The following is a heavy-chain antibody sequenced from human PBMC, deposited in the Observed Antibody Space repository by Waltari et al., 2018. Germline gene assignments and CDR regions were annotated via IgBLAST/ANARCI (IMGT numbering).Heavy chain of an antibody. J-gene: IGHJ3*02. CDR3: ANHYYGSGRDAFDI. V-gene: IGHV4-59*01. CDR1: GGSISSYY. D-gene: IGHD3-10*01. Sequence: QVQLQESGPGLVKPSETLSLTCTVSGGSISSYYWSWIRQPPGKGLEWIGYIYYSGSTNSNPSLKSRVTISVDTSKNQFSLKLSSVTAADTAVYYCANHYYGSGRDAFDIWGQGTMVTVSS. CDR2: IYYSGST.